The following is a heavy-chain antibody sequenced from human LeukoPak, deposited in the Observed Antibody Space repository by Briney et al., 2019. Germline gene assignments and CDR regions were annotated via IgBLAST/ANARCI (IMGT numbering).Heavy chain of an antibody. CDR2: ISVHNGDV. D-gene: IGHD3-10*01. CDR1: GYSFPNYG. V-gene: IGHV1-18*01. CDR3: ARYNTLLRGVTASDY. Sequence: ASVKVSSMASGYSFPNYGISWVRQAPGQGLEWMGRISVHNGDVIYAPKFKGRVTMTTDTSTTTAYMELRSLRFDDTAVYYCARYNTLLRGVTASDYWGQGTLVTVSS. J-gene: IGHJ4*02.